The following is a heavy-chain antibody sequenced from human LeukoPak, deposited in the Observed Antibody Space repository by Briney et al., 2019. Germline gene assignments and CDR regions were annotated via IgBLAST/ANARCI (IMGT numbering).Heavy chain of an antibody. Sequence: GGSLRLSCAASGFTFSSSAMSWVRQVPGKGLEWVSGISASGGSTSYADSVRGRFTISRDNSKNTLYVQMNSLRDEDTAVYYCAKSSGWHEASDYWGQGALVTVSS. CDR2: ISASGGST. J-gene: IGHJ4*02. D-gene: IGHD6-19*01. CDR3: AKSSGWHEASDY. CDR1: GFTFSSSA. V-gene: IGHV3-23*01.